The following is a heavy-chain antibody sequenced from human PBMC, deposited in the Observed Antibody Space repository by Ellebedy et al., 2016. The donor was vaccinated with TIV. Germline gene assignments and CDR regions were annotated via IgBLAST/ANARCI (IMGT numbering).Heavy chain of an antibody. CDR1: GFTFGGYG. V-gene: IGHV3-30*18. J-gene: IGHJ3*02. CDR2: ISYDGTYE. CDR3: AKDDAFGGVNPIDAFDI. Sequence: GESLKISXAASGFTFGGYGLNWVRQAPGKGLEWVAVISYDGTYEYYADSVKGRFTISRDNSKNTLYLQMNSLRVEDTAVYYCAKDDAFGGVNPIDAFDIWGQGTLVTVSS. D-gene: IGHD3-16*01.